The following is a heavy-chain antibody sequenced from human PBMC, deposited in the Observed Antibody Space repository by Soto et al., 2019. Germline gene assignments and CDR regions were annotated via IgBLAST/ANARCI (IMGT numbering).Heavy chain of an antibody. CDR1: GFTFSSYV. CDR3: AKGYYDILTGPPSAFDI. D-gene: IGHD3-9*01. J-gene: IGHJ3*02. Sequence: GGSLRLSCAASGFTFSSYVMSWVRQAPGKGLEWVSAISGSGGSTYYADSVKGRFTISRDNSKNTLYLQMNSLRAEDTAVYYCAKGYYDILTGPPSAFDIWGQGTMVTVSS. V-gene: IGHV3-23*01. CDR2: ISGSGGST.